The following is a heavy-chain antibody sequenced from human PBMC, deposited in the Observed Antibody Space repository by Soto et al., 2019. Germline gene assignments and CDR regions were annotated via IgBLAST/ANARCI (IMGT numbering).Heavy chain of an antibody. Sequence: EVQLVESGGGLVKPGGSLRLSCAASGFTFSNAWMSWVRQAPGKGLEWVSVIYSGGSTYYADSVKGRFTISRDNSKNTLYLQMNSLRAEDTAVYYCARGVQVRSGTPYFDYWGQGTLVTVSS. V-gene: IGHV3-66*01. J-gene: IGHJ4*02. CDR1: GFTFSNAW. CDR3: ARGVQVRSGTPYFDY. D-gene: IGHD1-26*01. CDR2: IYSGGST.